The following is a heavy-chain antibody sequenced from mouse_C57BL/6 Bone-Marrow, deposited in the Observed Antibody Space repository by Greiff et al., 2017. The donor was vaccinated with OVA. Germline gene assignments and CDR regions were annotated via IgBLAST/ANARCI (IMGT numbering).Heavy chain of an antibody. CDR3: ARDGYPTLYYFDY. D-gene: IGHD2-3*01. Sequence: QVHVKQSGAELVRPGTSVKVSCKASGYAFTNYLIEWVKQRPGQGLEWIGVINPGSGGTNYNEKFKGKATLTADKSSSTAYMQLSSLTSEDSAVYFCARDGYPTLYYFDYWGQGTTLTVSS. J-gene: IGHJ2*01. V-gene: IGHV1-54*01. CDR2: INPGSGGT. CDR1: GYAFTNYL.